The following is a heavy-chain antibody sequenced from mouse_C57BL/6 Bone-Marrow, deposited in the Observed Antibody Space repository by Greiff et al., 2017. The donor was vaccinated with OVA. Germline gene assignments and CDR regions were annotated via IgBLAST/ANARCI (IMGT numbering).Heavy chain of an antibody. Sequence: EVNVVESGGDLVKPGGSLKLSCAASGFTFSSYGMSWVRQTPDKRLEWVATISSGGSYTYYPDSVKGRFTISRDNAKNTLYLQMSSLKSEDTAMYYCARRDYDGPFAYWGQGTLVTVSA. V-gene: IGHV5-6*02. D-gene: IGHD2-4*01. CDR2: ISSGGSYT. CDR1: GFTFSSYG. J-gene: IGHJ3*01. CDR3: ARRDYDGPFAY.